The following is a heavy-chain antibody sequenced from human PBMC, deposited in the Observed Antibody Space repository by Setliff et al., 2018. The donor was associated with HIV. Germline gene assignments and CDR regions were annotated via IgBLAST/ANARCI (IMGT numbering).Heavy chain of an antibody. J-gene: IGHJ4*02. Sequence: SETLSLTCTVSGGSISSGDYYWSWIRQPPGKGLEWIGYIYTTGSTNYNPSLKSRVTISVDTSKNQFSLKLYSVTAADTAVYYCARAYFGSGIYYWGQGTLVTVS. V-gene: IGHV4-61*08. CDR3: ARAYFGSGIYY. CDR1: GGSISSGDYY. CDR2: IYTTGST. D-gene: IGHD3-10*01.